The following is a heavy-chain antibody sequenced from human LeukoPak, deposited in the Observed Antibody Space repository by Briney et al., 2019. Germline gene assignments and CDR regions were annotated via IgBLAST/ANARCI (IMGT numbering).Heavy chain of an antibody. V-gene: IGHV1-2*02. CDR2: INPNSGGT. Sequence: ASVKVSCNASGYTCTGYYMHWVRQAPGQALEWMLEINPNSGGTNYAQKFQGRVTMTRDKSISTEYMELSRLRCDDTAVYYCARSSYDSSGYYPDAFDIWGQGTMVTVSS. CDR3: ARSSYDSSGYYPDAFDI. D-gene: IGHD3-22*01. J-gene: IGHJ3*02. CDR1: GYTCTGYY.